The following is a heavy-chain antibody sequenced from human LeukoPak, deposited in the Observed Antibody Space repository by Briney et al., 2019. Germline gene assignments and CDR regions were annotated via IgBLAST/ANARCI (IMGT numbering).Heavy chain of an antibody. CDR2: IKQDGSEK. V-gene: IGHV3-7*01. D-gene: IGHD2-8*01. CDR3: ARTLGYCTNGVCSKTAEYFQH. Sequence: PGGSLRLSCAASGFTFSSYWMSWVRQAPGKGLEWVANIKQDGSEKYYVDSVKGRFTISRDNAKNSLYLQMNSLRAEDTAVYYCARTLGYCTNGVCSKTAEYFQHWGQGTLVTVSS. CDR1: GFTFSSYW. J-gene: IGHJ1*01.